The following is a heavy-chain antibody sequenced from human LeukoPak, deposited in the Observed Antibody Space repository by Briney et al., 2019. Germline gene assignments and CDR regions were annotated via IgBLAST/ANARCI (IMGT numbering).Heavy chain of an antibody. CDR3: ARYVRNRGTFYLDY. CDR1: GVSISSDY. D-gene: IGHD1-26*01. V-gene: IGHV4-59*01. J-gene: IGHJ4*02. CDR2: IYYSGST. Sequence: PSETLSLTCTVSGVSISSDYWSWIRQPPGKGLEWTGYIYYSGSTNYNPSLESRVSMSLDTSKTQFSLNLRSVTAADTAVYYCARYVRNRGTFYLDYWGQGTLVTVSS.